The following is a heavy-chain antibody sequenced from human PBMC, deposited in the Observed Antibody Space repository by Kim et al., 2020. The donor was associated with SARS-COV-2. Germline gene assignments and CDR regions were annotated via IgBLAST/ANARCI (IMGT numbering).Heavy chain of an antibody. J-gene: IGHJ4*02. CDR3: ASDGRLDYNFWSGFRAGGLFDR. Sequence: GGSLRLSCEASGSNFRSYGMHWVRQAPGRGLESVAVIWYDGSHTYYADSVKGRFTISRDNSKNTLYLQMNSLRAEDTAVYYCASDGRLDYNFWSGFRAGGLFDRWGQGPLVIVSS. CDR1: GSNFRSYG. CDR2: IWYDGSHT. D-gene: IGHD3-3*01. V-gene: IGHV3-33*01.